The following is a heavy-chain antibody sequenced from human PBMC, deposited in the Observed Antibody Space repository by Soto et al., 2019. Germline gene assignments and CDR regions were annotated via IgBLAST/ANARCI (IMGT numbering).Heavy chain of an antibody. CDR3: TRPCISTSCYADYYYGMDV. CDR1: GFTFSGSA. V-gene: IGHV3-73*01. CDR2: IRSKANSYAT. J-gene: IGHJ6*02. Sequence: GGSLRLSCAASGFTFSGSAMHWVRQASGKGLEWVGRIRSKANSYATAYAASVKGRFTISRDDSKNTAYLQMNSLKTEDTAVYYCTRPCISTSCYADYYYGMDVWGQGTTVTAP. D-gene: IGHD2-2*01.